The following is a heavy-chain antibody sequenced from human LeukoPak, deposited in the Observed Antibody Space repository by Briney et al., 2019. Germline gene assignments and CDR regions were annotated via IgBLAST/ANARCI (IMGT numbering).Heavy chain of an antibody. CDR1: GFTFSSYS. CDR3: ARQTTYGDYGY. Sequence: GGSLRLSCAASGFTFSSYSMNWVRQAPGKGLEWVSYISSSSSTIYYADSVKGRFTISRDNAKNSLYLQMNSLRAEDTAVYYCARQTTYGDYGYWGQGTLVTVSS. J-gene: IGHJ4*02. CDR2: ISSSSSTI. D-gene: IGHD4-17*01. V-gene: IGHV3-48*01.